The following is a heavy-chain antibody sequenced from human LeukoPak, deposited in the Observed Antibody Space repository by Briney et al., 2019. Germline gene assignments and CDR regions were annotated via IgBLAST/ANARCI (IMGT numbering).Heavy chain of an antibody. V-gene: IGHV1-3*01. CDR2: INAGHGNT. CDR3: ARGAGFAEPLPEY. D-gene: IGHD1-14*01. Sequence: ASVKVSCEASGYTFTSYAIQWVRQAPGQRLEWMGWINAGHGNTKYSQNFQGRVTITRDTSASTAYMELSSLRSEDTAVYYCARGAGFAEPLPEYWGQGTLLTVSS. J-gene: IGHJ4*02. CDR1: GYTFTSYA.